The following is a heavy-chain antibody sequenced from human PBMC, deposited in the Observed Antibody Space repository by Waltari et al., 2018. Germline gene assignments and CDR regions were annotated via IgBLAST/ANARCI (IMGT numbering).Heavy chain of an antibody. CDR2: IRRKAYGGTT. CDR3: SRDTPPSCWHSYFDY. Sequence: EVQLVESGGGLVQPGRSLRLSCTASGFTFGDYAMSWVRQAPGKGLEWVGFIRRKAYGGTTEYAASVKGRFIISRDESKSIAYLQMNSLKTEDTAVYYCSRDTPPSCWHSYFDYWGQGTLVTVSS. D-gene: IGHD6-19*01. V-gene: IGHV3-49*04. J-gene: IGHJ4*02. CDR1: GFTFGDYA.